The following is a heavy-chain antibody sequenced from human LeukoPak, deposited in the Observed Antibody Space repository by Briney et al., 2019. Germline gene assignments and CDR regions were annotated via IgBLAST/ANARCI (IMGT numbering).Heavy chain of an antibody. CDR3: ARGHMYDILTGLPSYYYYYMDV. J-gene: IGHJ6*03. CDR1: GGSFSGYY. Sequence: PSETLSLTCAVYGGSFSGYYWSWIRQPPGKGLEWIGEINHSGSTNYNPSLKSRVTISVDTSKNQFSLKLSSVTAADTAVYYCARGHMYDILTGLPSYYYYYMDVWGKGTTVTVFS. CDR2: INHSGST. V-gene: IGHV4-34*01. D-gene: IGHD3-9*01.